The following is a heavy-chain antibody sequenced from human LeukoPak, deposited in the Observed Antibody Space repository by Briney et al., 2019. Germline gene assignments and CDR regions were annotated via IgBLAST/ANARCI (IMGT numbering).Heavy chain of an antibody. CDR3: ARDQGGALDY. Sequence: GGSLRLSCAASGFTFSDYWMAWVRQTPGKGLEWVANIKQDGNERNYVDSVRGRFTISRDNAKSSLFLQMSSLRVDDTAVYYCARDQGGALDYWGQGSLVPVSS. CDR1: GFTFSDYW. J-gene: IGHJ4*02. D-gene: IGHD4-17*01. V-gene: IGHV3-7*01. CDR2: IKQDGNER.